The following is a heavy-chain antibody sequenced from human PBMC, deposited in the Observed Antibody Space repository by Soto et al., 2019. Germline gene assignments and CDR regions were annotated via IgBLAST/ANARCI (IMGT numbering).Heavy chain of an antibody. Sequence: GGFLRLSCAASGFTFSSYAMTWVRQAPGKGLEWVSVISGSGGSTYYADSVKGRFTISRDNSKNTLYLQMNSLRAEDTAVYYCAKVEQVQQLIPIDYWGHGTLVTVSS. CDR3: AKVEQVQQLIPIDY. CDR1: GFTFSSYA. V-gene: IGHV3-23*01. J-gene: IGHJ4*01. D-gene: IGHD6-13*01. CDR2: ISGSGGST.